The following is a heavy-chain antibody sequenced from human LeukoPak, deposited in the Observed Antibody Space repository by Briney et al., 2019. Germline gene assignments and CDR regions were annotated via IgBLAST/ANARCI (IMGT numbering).Heavy chain of an antibody. CDR3: ARDGYDLWSGYNNFDY. D-gene: IGHD3-3*01. Sequence: WASVKVSCKASGGTFSSYAISWVRQAPGQGLEWMGRIIPILGIANYAQKFQGRVTITADKSTSTAYMELSSLRSEDTAVYYCARDGYDLWSGYNNFDYWGQGTLVTVSS. CDR1: GGTFSSYA. CDR2: IIPILGIA. V-gene: IGHV1-69*04. J-gene: IGHJ4*02.